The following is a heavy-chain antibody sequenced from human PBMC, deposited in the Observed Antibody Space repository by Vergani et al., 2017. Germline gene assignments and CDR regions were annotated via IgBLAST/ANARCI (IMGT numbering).Heavy chain of an antibody. J-gene: IGHJ4*02. CDR1: GFTFSRYS. D-gene: IGHD3-22*01. CDR2: ISTTGGTI. Sequence: EVQLVESGGGLVQPGGSLRLSCAASGFTFSRYSMNWVRQAPGRGPEWVSFISTTGGTIYYADSVKGRFTISRDNAKNSLYLQMNSLRAEDTAAYYCANWAGYESSGYWQGPFDYWGQGTLVTVSS. V-gene: IGHV3-48*01. CDR3: ANWAGYESSGYWQGPFDY.